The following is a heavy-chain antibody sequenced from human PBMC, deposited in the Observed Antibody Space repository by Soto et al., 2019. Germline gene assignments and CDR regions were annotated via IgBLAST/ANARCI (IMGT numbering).Heavy chain of an antibody. CDR3: ARNRDDSTGYSDY. CDR2: INWNGDTT. J-gene: IGHJ4*02. D-gene: IGHD3-22*01. CDR1: GFTFDDFT. V-gene: IGHV3-20*01. Sequence: EVHLVDSGGGVVRPGGSLRLSCSASGFTFDDFTMTWVRQVPGKGLEWVAIINWNGDTTSYADSVRGRFTISRDNAKNSLFLQMNTLRAEDTAFYHCARNRDDSTGYSDYWGQGTLVTVSS.